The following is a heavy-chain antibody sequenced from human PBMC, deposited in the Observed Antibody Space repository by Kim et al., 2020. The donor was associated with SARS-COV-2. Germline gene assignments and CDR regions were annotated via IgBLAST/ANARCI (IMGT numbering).Heavy chain of an antibody. Sequence: ASVKVSCKASGYTFTSYGISWVRQAPGQGLEWMGWISAYNGNTNYAQKLQGRVTMTTDTSTSSAYMELRSLRSDDTAVYYCARDQVCSSTSCYIFDYWGQGTLVTVSS. CDR2: ISAYNGNT. CDR1: GYTFTSYG. V-gene: IGHV1-18*01. CDR3: ARDQVCSSTSCYIFDY. J-gene: IGHJ4*02. D-gene: IGHD2-2*02.